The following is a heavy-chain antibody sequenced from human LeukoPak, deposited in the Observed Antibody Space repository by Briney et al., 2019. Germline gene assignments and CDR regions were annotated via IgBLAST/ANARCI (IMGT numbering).Heavy chain of an antibody. D-gene: IGHD3-10*01. CDR3: ARALPNYGSGSREYYFDY. CDR2: IIPIFGTA. Sequence: SVKVSCKASGATFSSYAISWARQAPGQGLEWMGGIIPIFGTANYAQKFQGRVTITADESTSTAYMELSSLRSEDTAVYYCARALPNYGSGSREYYFDYWGQGTLVTVSS. J-gene: IGHJ4*02. V-gene: IGHV1-69*13. CDR1: GATFSSYA.